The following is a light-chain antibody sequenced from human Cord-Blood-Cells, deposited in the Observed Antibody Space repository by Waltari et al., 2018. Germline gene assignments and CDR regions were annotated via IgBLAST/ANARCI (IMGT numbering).Light chain of an antibody. Sequence: DIVLTQSQGTLSLSPGARATLSCRASQSVSSSYLAWYQQKPGQAPRLLIYGASSRATGIPDRFSGSGSGTDFTLTISRLEPEDFAVYYCQQYGSSPWTFGQGTKVEIK. V-gene: IGKV3-20*01. CDR3: QQYGSSPWT. CDR2: GAS. J-gene: IGKJ1*01. CDR1: QSVSSSY.